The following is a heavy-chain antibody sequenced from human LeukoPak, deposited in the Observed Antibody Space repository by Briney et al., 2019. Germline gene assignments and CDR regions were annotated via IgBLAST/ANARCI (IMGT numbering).Heavy chain of an antibody. V-gene: IGHV4-34*01. CDR1: GGSFSGYY. D-gene: IGHD2-2*01. Sequence: SETLSLTCAVYGGSFSGYYWSWIRQPPGKGLEWIGEINHSGSTNYNPSLKSRVTISVDTSKNQFSLKLSSVTAADTAVYYCARASYCSSTSCPNWFDPWGQGTLVTVSS. CDR2: INHSGST. J-gene: IGHJ5*02. CDR3: ARASYCSSTSCPNWFDP.